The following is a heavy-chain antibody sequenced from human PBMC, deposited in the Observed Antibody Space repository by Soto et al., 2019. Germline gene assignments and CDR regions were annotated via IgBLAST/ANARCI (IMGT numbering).Heavy chain of an antibody. CDR1: GGTFSSYA. CDR2: IIPIFGTA. CDR3: ARDRHAYCGGDCYFSWFDP. V-gene: IGHV1-69*13. D-gene: IGHD2-21*02. Sequence: ASVKVSCKASGGTFSSYATSWVRQAPGQGLEWMGGIIPIFGTANYAQKFQGRVTITADESTSTAYMELSSLRSEDTAVYYCARDRHAYCGGDCYFSWFDPWGPG. J-gene: IGHJ5*02.